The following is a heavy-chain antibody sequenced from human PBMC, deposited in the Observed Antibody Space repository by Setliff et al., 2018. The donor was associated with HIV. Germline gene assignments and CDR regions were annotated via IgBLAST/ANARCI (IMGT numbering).Heavy chain of an antibody. CDR1: GGSLSGSNYH. V-gene: IGHV4-39*01. J-gene: IGHJ4*02. CDR3: TIPASSLAPN. Sequence: KPSETLSLTCTVSGGSLSGSNYHWGWIRQPPGKGLEWIGTLFHTGSTYYNPSLQSRVIISVDTSNNQISLKLTSVTAADTAVYYCTIPASSLAPNWGRGTQVTVSS. CDR2: LFHTGST.